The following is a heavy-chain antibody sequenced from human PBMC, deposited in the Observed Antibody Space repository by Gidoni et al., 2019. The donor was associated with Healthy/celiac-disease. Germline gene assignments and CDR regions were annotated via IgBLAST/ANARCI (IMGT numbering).Heavy chain of an antibody. Sequence: QVQLHEPGPGLVKPSQTLSLTCTVSGGSISSGAYYWRWIRQHPGKGLEWIGYIYYSGSTYYNPSLKSRVTISVDTSKNQFSLKLSSVTAADTAVYYCARGPQYCSSTSCAYGMDVWGQGTTVTVSS. CDR2: IYYSGST. CDR1: GGSISSGAYY. CDR3: ARGPQYCSSTSCAYGMDV. V-gene: IGHV4-31*03. D-gene: IGHD2-2*01. J-gene: IGHJ6*02.